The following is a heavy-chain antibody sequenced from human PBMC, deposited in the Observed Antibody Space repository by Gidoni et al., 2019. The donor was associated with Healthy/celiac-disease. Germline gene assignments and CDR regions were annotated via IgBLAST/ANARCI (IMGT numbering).Heavy chain of an antibody. CDR3: ARARNYDILTGYYRGGYFDY. D-gene: IGHD3-9*01. J-gene: IGHJ4*02. V-gene: IGHV3-20*04. Sequence: EVQLVESGGGVVRPGVSLRLSCAASGFTFDDYGMSWVRQAPGKGLEWVSGINWNGGSTGYADSVKGRFTISRDNAKNSLDLQMNSLRAEDTALYYCARARNYDILTGYYRGGYFDYWGQGTLVTVSS. CDR2: INWNGGST. CDR1: GFTFDDYG.